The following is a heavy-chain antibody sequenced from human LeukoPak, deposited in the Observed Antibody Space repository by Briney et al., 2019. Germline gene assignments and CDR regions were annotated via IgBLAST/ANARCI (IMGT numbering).Heavy chain of an antibody. CDR3: ARTVVHSAYGWDYFDY. V-gene: IGHV3-30*02. J-gene: IGHJ4*02. D-gene: IGHD5-12*01. CDR2: IRYDGSNK. Sequence: PGGSLRLSCAASGFTFISYGMHWVRQAPGKGLEWVAFIRYDGSNKYYADSVKGRFTISRDNSKNTLYLQVNSLRAEDTAVYYCARTVVHSAYGWDYFDYWGQGTLVTVSS. CDR1: GFTFISYG.